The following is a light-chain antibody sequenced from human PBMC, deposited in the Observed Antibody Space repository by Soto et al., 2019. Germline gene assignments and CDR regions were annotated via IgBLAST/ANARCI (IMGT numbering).Light chain of an antibody. Sequence: DIQMTQSPSSLSASVGDRVTITCRASQSISSYLNWYQQKPGNAPKLLIYAASSLQSGVPSRFSGSGSGTHFTLTISSLQSEDFAAYYCQQSYSTPYTFGQGTKVDIK. J-gene: IGKJ2*01. CDR2: AAS. V-gene: IGKV1-39*01. CDR1: QSISSY. CDR3: QQSYSTPYT.